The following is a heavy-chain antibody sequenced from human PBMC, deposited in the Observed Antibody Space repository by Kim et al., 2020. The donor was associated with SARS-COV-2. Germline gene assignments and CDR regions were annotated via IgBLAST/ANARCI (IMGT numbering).Heavy chain of an antibody. CDR2: IWYDGSNK. CDR3: ARERYGLMVYANEYYYYGMDV. CDR1: GFTFSSYG. V-gene: IGHV3-33*01. J-gene: IGHJ6*02. Sequence: GGSLRLSCAASGFTFSSYGMHWVRQAPGKGLEWVAVIWYDGSNKYYADSVKGRFTISRDNSKNTLYLQMNSLRAEDTAVYYCARERYGLMVYANEYYYYGMDVWGQGTTVTVSS. D-gene: IGHD2-8*01.